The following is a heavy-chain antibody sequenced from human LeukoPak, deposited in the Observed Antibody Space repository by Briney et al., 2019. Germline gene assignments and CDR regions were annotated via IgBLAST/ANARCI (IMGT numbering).Heavy chain of an antibody. D-gene: IGHD5-12*01. CDR1: GGSFSGYY. Sequence: SETLSLTCAVYGGSFSGYYWSWIRQPPGKGLEWIGEINHSGSTNYNPSLKSRVTISVDTSKNQFSLKLSSVTAADTAVYYCARWLLDGYFDYWGQGTLVTVSS. V-gene: IGHV4-34*01. CDR2: INHSGST. J-gene: IGHJ4*02. CDR3: ARWLLDGYFDY.